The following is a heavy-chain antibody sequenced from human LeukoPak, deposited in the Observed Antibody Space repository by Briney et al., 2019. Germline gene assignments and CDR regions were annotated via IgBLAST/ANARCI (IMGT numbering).Heavy chain of an antibody. CDR2: ISSSSSSYI. D-gene: IGHD3-3*01. V-gene: IGHV3-21*01. CDR3: ARDVPAYYDFWSGYQSANDY. CDR1: GFTFSSYS. J-gene: IGHJ4*02. Sequence: GGSLRLSCAASGFTFSSYSMNWVRQAPGKGLEWVSSISSSSSSYIYYADSVKGRFTISRDNAKNSLYLQMNSLRAEDTAVYYCARDVPAYYDFWSGYQSANDYWGQGTLVTVSS.